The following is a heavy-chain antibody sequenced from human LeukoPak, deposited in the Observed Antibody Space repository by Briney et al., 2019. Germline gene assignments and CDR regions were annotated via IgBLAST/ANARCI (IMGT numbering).Heavy chain of an antibody. CDR1: GGSIISTNYY. CDR2: IYQSGSGSS. CDR3: ASTLRFLPYRRFDY. Sequence: SETLSLTCSVSGGSIISTNYYWGWIRQPPGKGLEWTGSIYQSGSGSSYYNPSLKSRVTISGDTSKNHFFLRLSSVTAADTAVYYCASTLRFLPYRRFDYWGQGTLVTVPS. J-gene: IGHJ4*02. D-gene: IGHD3-3*01. V-gene: IGHV4-39*02.